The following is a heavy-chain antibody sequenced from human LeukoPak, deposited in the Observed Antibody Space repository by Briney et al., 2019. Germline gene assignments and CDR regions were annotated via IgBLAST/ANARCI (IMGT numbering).Heavy chain of an antibody. CDR1: GFTFSNYG. CDR2: IWYDGSNK. J-gene: IGHJ4*02. V-gene: IGHV3-33*01. CDR3: ARVRWQWLPNSEYYFDC. D-gene: IGHD6-19*01. Sequence: GRSLRLSCAASGFTFSNYGMHWVRQAPGKGLEWVAVIWYDGSNKYYADSVKGRFTISRDNSKNTLYLQMNSLRAEDTAVYYCARVRWQWLPNSEYYFDCWGQGTLVTVSS.